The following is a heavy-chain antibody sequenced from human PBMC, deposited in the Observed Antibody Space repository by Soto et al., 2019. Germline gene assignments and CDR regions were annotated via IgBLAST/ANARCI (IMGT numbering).Heavy chain of an antibody. CDR2: ISYDGSNK. CDR3: ARDGSGYYAFDI. V-gene: IGHV3-30-3*01. Sequence: QVQLVESGGGVVQPGRSLRLSCAASGFTFSSYAMHWVRQAPGKGLEWVAVISYDGSNKYYADSVKGRFTISRDNSKNTLYLQMHSLRAEDTAVYYCARDGSGYYAFDIWGQGTMVTVSS. D-gene: IGHD3-3*01. CDR1: GFTFSSYA. J-gene: IGHJ3*02.